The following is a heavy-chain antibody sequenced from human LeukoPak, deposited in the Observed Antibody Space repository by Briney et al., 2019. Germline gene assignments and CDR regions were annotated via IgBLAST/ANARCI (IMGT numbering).Heavy chain of an antibody. CDR2: IYWDDGK. Sequence: ESGPTLVKPTQTLTLTCTFSGFSLSTRGVGVGWIRQPTGKALEWLSLIYWDDGKRYSPSLKSRLTITKDTSKNQVVLTMTNMDPVDTATYYCAHMPSCYCGFDYWGQGTLVTVSS. CDR3: AHMPSCYCGFDY. V-gene: IGHV2-5*02. J-gene: IGHJ4*02. D-gene: IGHD2-2*01. CDR1: GFSLSTRGVG.